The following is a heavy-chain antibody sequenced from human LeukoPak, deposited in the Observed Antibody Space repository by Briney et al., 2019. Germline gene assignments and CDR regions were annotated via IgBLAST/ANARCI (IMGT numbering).Heavy chain of an antibody. CDR1: GFTISANF. Sequence: PGGSLRLSCAASGFTISANFMSWVRQAPGKGLEWVSIMYSVGSTFYADSVKGRFTIPRDPSKNSLDLQMDSLRVDDTAVYYCARDLSDYSYGFGGDLWGQGTLVTVSS. V-gene: IGHV3-66*01. D-gene: IGHD4-11*01. J-gene: IGHJ4*02. CDR3: ARDLSDYSYGFGGDL. CDR2: MYSVGST.